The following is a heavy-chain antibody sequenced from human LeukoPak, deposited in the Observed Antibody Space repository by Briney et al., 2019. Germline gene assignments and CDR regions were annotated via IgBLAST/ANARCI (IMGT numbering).Heavy chain of an antibody. V-gene: IGHV3-48*01. J-gene: IGHJ6*03. CDR3: AREYFWSGYYRYYYYYMDV. CDR2: ISSSSSTI. Sequence: GGSLRLSCAASGFTFSSYAMSWVRQAPGKGLEWVSYISSSSSTIYYADSVKGRFTISRDNAKNSLYLQMNSLRAEDTAVYYCAREYFWSGYYRYYYYYMDVWGKGTTVTVSS. D-gene: IGHD3-3*01. CDR1: GFTFSSYA.